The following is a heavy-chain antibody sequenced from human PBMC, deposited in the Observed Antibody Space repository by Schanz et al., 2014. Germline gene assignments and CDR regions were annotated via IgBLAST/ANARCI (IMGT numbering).Heavy chain of an antibody. J-gene: IGHJ4*02. CDR2: INPNSGAA. Sequence: QVQLVQSGSEVKKPGASVKVSCKASGYTFPSYGISWVRQAPGQGLEWMGWINPNSGAANYAQKFQGRVTLTRDTSRSTAYMELSRLTSDDTAVYYCARAFGGYDPAGALDYWGQGTLVTVSS. V-gene: IGHV1-2*02. CDR3: ARAFGGYDPAGALDY. CDR1: GYTFPSYG. D-gene: IGHD5-12*01.